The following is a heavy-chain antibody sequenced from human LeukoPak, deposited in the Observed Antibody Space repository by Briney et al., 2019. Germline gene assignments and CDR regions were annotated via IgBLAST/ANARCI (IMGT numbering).Heavy chain of an antibody. D-gene: IGHD3-22*01. CDR2: INSDGSST. Sequence: GGSLRLSCAASGFTFSSYWMHWVRQAPGKGLVWVSRINSDGSSTSYADSVKGRFTISRDNAKNTLYLQMNSLRAEDTAVYYCARPEYYYDSSGYPDYWGQGTLVTVSS. J-gene: IGHJ4*02. V-gene: IGHV3-74*01. CDR3: ARPEYYYDSSGYPDY. CDR1: GFTFSSYW.